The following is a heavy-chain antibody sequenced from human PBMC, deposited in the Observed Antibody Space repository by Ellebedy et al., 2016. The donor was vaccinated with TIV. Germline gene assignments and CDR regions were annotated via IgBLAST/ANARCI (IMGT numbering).Heavy chain of an antibody. CDR1: GYRFANYW. CDR3: ARGRDGHSPDDFDY. J-gene: IGHJ4*02. Sequence: GESLKISCKGSGYRFANYWIAWVRQMPGKGLEWMGIIYPGDSDTRYAPSFQGQATISADKSIDTAYLQWSSLKASDTAMYYCARGRDGHSPDDFDYWGQGTLVTVSS. D-gene: IGHD5-24*01. CDR2: IYPGDSDT. V-gene: IGHV5-51*01.